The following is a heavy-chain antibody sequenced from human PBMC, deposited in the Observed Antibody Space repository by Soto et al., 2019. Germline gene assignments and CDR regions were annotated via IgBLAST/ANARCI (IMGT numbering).Heavy chain of an antibody. J-gene: IGHJ3*02. V-gene: IGHV3-21*01. CDR3: ARVGYDYIWGSYRPGAFDI. D-gene: IGHD3-16*02. Sequence: GGSLRLSCAASGFTFSIYSMNWFRQAPGKGLEWVSSISSSSSYIYYADSVKGRFTISRDNAKNSLYLQMNSLRAEDTAVYYCARVGYDYIWGSYRPGAFDIWGQGTMVTVSS. CDR2: ISSSSSYI. CDR1: GFTFSIYS.